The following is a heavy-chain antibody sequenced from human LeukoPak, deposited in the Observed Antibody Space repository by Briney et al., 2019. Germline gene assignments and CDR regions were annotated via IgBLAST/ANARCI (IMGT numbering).Heavy chain of an antibody. V-gene: IGHV3-23*01. CDR3: AKDQGLAVRGVTNKHDY. J-gene: IGHJ4*02. D-gene: IGHD3-10*01. CDR1: GFTFSSYA. Sequence: QAGGSLRLSCAASGFTFSSYAMSWVRQAPGKGLEWVSAISGSGGSTYYADSVKGRFTISRDNSKNTLYPQMNGPRAEDTAVYYCAKDQGLAVRGVTNKHDYWGQGTLVTVSS. CDR2: ISGSGGST.